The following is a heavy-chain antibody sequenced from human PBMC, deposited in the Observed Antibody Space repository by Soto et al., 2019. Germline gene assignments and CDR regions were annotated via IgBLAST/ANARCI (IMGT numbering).Heavy chain of an antibody. J-gene: IGHJ4*02. CDR2: IYYSGST. Sequence: PSETLYLTCTVSGGSISSGYYYWSWIRQPPGKGLEWIGYIYYSGSTYYNPSLKSRVTISVDTSKNQFSLKLSSVTAADTAVYYCFIYHVGGSGSSSDYWGQGT. D-gene: IGHD3-10*01. CDR3: FIYHVGGSGSSSDY. CDR1: GGSISSGYYY. V-gene: IGHV4-30-4*01.